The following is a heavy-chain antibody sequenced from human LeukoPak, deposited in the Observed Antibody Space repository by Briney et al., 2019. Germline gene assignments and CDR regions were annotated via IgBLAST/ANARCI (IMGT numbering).Heavy chain of an antibody. V-gene: IGHV1-2*02. CDR2: INASSGVT. CDR3: ARLTYYDFSCGYNYAFDI. Sequence: ASVSVSCAASGYTFTADDMHRVRQAPRQGGEGMRWINASSGVTNYAQKFQGRVTTTRDTSISTAYTELSRLRSDDPALHYCARLTYYDFSCGYNYAFDIWGQGTMVTVSS. D-gene: IGHD3-3*01. J-gene: IGHJ3*02. CDR1: GYTFTADD.